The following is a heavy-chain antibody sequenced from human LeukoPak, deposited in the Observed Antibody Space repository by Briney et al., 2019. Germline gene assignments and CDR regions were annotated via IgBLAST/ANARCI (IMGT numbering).Heavy chain of an antibody. CDR1: GYSISSGYH. J-gene: IGHJ4*02. CDR3: ARENWVFDY. Sequence: PSETLSLTCVVSGYSISSGYHWGWIRQPPGEGLEWIGSVYRSGSTYYNPSLKSRVTISVDTSKHQISLKVRSVTAADTAVYYCARENWVFDYWGQGIPVTVSS. D-gene: IGHD7-27*01. V-gene: IGHV4-38-2*02. CDR2: VYRSGST.